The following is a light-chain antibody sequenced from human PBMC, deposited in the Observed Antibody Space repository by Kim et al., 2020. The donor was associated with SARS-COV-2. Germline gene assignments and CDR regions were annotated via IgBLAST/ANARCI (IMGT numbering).Light chain of an antibody. CDR3: QQCYDSPLT. Sequence: ATINFKSSQSVLYSANNKNYLAWYQHKPGQPPKLLIYWASTRESGVPDRFNGSGSGTDFTLTISSLQAEDVAVYYCQQCYDSPLTFGGGTKVDIK. J-gene: IGKJ4*01. CDR1: QSVLYSANNKNY. CDR2: WAS. V-gene: IGKV4-1*01.